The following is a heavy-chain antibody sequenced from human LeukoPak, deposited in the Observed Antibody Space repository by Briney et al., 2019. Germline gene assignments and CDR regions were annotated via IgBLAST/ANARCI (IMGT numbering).Heavy chain of an antibody. D-gene: IGHD5-24*01. CDR3: AKSREEIRGLDAFDI. V-gene: IGHV4-31*03. CDR2: IYYSGST. CDR1: GGSISSDDYC. Sequence: SQTLSLTCSVSGGSISSDDYCWNWIRQHPGKGLEWIGYIYYSGSTYYNPSLKSRVALSVDTSKNQFSLKLSPLTAADTAVYYCAKSREEIRGLDAFDIWGQGTMVTVSS. J-gene: IGHJ3*02.